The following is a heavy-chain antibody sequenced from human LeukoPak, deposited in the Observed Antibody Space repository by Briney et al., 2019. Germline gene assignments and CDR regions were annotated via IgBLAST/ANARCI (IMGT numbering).Heavy chain of an antibody. CDR3: ARDRVVVVPAAIDYDYGMDV. CDR2: IIPILGIA. V-gene: IGHV1-69*04. Sequence: SVKVSCKASGGTFSSYTISWVRQAPGQGLEWMGRIIPILGIANYAPKFQGRVTITADKSTSTAYMELSSLRSEDTAVYYCARDRVVVVPAAIDYDYGMDVWGQGATVTVSS. CDR1: GGTFSSYT. D-gene: IGHD2-2*01. J-gene: IGHJ6*02.